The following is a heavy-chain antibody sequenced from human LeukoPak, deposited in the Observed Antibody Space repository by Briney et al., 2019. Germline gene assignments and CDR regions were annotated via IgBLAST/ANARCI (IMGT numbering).Heavy chain of an antibody. CDR1: GGTFSSYA. D-gene: IGHD6-19*01. V-gene: IGHV1-69*01. Sequence: SVTVSCTASGGTFSSYAISWVRQAPGQGLEWMGGIIPIFGTANYAQKFQGRVTITADESTSTAYMELSSLRSEDTAVYYCAREIMYSSGWVHDYWGQGTLVTVSS. CDR3: AREIMYSSGWVHDY. CDR2: IIPIFGTA. J-gene: IGHJ4*02.